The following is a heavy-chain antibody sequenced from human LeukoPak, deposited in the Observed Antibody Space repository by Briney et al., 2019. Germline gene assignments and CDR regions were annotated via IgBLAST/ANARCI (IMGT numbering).Heavy chain of an antibody. V-gene: IGHV4-31*03. J-gene: IGHJ4*02. CDR1: GGSISNGGYY. Sequence: SETLSLTCTVAGGSISNGGYYWSWIRQHPGKGLEWIGYIYYSGSTYYNPSLKSRVTISVDASKNQFSLKLSSVTAADTAVYYCARAGFGYCTNGVCYKFDYWGQGTLVTVSS. CDR2: IYYSGST. CDR3: ARAGFGYCTNGVCYKFDY. D-gene: IGHD2-8*01.